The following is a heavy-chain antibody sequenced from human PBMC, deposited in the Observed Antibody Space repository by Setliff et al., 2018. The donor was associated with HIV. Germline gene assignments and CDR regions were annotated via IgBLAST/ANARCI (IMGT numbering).Heavy chain of an antibody. V-gene: IGHV1-18*01. CDR3: ARDHIDWPEGPDY. D-gene: IGHD3-9*01. CDR2: ISGYNGNT. J-gene: IGHJ4*02. CDR1: GYTFTSYG. Sequence: ASVKVSCKASGYTFTSYGISWVRQAPGQGLEWMGWISGYNGNTNYAQKFQGRVTMTTDTSTTTAYMDLRSLRSDDTAMYFCARDHIDWPEGPDYWGRGTLVTVSS.